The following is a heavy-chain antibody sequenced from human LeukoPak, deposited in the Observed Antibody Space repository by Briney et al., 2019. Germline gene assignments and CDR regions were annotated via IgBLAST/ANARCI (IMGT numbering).Heavy chain of an antibody. V-gene: IGHV1-18*01. J-gene: IGHJ5*02. CDR1: GYTFTSYG. CDR3: ARDSSGWYHWFDP. CDR2: ISAYNGNT. D-gene: IGHD6-19*01. Sequence: GASVKVSRKASGYTFTSYGISWVRQAPGQGLEWMGWISAYNGNTNYAQKLQGRVTMTTDTSTSTAYMELRSLRSEDTAVYYCARDSSGWYHWFDPWSQGTLVTVSS.